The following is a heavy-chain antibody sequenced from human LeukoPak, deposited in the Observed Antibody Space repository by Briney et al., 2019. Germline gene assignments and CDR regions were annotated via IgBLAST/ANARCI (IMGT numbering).Heavy chain of an antibody. D-gene: IGHD6-13*01. CDR2: ISGDGGST. J-gene: IGHJ4*02. Sequence: GGSLRLSCAASGFMFKIHAMSWVRQAPGKGLEWVSTISGDGGSTYYADSVKGRFTISRDNSKNTLYLQMNSLRAEDTAVYYCARDSVSWNYFDYWGQGTLVTVSS. V-gene: IGHV3-23*01. CDR1: GFMFKIHA. CDR3: ARDSVSWNYFDY.